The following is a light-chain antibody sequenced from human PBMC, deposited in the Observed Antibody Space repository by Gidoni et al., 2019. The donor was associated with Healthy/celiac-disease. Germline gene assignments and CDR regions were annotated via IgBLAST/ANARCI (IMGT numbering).Light chain of an antibody. Sequence: IQMTQSPSSLSASVGDRVTITCRASQSISSYLNWYQQKPGKAPKPLIYAASSLQSGVPSRFSGSGSGTDFTLTISSLQPEDFETYYCQQSYSTPPITFGQGTRLEIK. CDR1: QSISSY. V-gene: IGKV1-39*01. CDR3: QQSYSTPPIT. CDR2: AAS. J-gene: IGKJ5*01.